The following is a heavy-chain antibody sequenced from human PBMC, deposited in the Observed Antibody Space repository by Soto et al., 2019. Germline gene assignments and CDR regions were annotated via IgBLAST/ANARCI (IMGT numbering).Heavy chain of an antibody. CDR2: IIPIFGTA. CDR1: GGTFSSYA. CDR3: ARSGYVDIVATIGLTFDY. D-gene: IGHD5-12*01. J-gene: IGHJ4*02. Sequence: ASVKVSCKASGGTFSSYAISWVRQAPGQGLEWMGGIIPIFGTANYAQKFQGRVTITADESTSTAYMELSSLRSEDTAVYYCARSGYVDIVATIGLTFDYWGQGTLVTVSS. V-gene: IGHV1-69*13.